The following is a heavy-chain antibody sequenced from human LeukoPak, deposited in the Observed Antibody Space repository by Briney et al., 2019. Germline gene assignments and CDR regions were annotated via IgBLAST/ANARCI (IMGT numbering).Heavy chain of an antibody. CDR2: INHSVST. CDR1: GGSFSGYY. CDR3: ARDIAVAGTPFDY. J-gene: IGHJ4*02. Sequence: PSETLSLTCAVYGGSFSGYYWSWIRQPPGKGLEWIGEINHSVSTNYNPSLKSRVTISVDTSKNQFSLKLSSVTAADTAVYYCARDIAVAGTPFDYWGQGTLVTVSS. D-gene: IGHD6-19*01. V-gene: IGHV4-34*01.